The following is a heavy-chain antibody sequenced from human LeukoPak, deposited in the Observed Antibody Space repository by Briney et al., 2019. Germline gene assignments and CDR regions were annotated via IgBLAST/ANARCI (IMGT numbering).Heavy chain of an antibody. J-gene: IGHJ6*03. V-gene: IGHV3-21*01. CDR1: GFTFSSYS. CDR2: ISSSSSYI. Sequence: GGSLRLSCAASGFTFSSYSMNWVRQAPGKGLEWVSSISSSSSYIYYADSVKGRFTISRDNAKNSLYLQMNSLRAEDTAVYYCARESITMVRGVPLGGDYYYYYMDVWGKGTTVTISS. D-gene: IGHD3-10*01. CDR3: ARESITMVRGVPLGGDYYYYYMDV.